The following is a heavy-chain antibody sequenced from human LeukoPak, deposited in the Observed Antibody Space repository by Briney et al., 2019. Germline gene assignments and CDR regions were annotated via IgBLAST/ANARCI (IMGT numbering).Heavy chain of an antibody. J-gene: IGHJ3*02. CDR2: INTDGSST. CDR1: GFTFSSYW. V-gene: IGHV3-74*01. CDR3: ARKAQTGSHSGPFDI. D-gene: IGHD1-26*01. Sequence: GGSLRLSCAASGFTFSSYWMHWVRQAPGKGLVWVSRINTDGSSTSYADSVKGRFTISRDNAKNTLYLQMNSLRAEDTAVYYCARKAQTGSHSGPFDIWGQGTLVTVSS.